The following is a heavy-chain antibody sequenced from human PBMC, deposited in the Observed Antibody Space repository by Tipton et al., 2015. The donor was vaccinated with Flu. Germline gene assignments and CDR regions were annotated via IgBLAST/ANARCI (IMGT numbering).Heavy chain of an antibody. CDR3: AGLRREERYYDTRGLLD. Sequence: TLSLTCTVSGGSISSSSYYWGWIRQPPGKGLEWIGNIYHSGGTYYNPSLKGRVTISEDTSKNQFSLKLTSVTAADTAVYYCAGLRREERYYDTRGLLDWGQGTLVAVSS. CDR1: GGSISSSSYY. CDR2: IYHSGGT. V-gene: IGHV4-39*07. J-gene: IGHJ1*01. D-gene: IGHD3-22*01.